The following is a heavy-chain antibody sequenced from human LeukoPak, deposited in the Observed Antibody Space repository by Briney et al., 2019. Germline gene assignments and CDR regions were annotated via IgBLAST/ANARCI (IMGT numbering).Heavy chain of an antibody. CDR3: ARGVQKSGWYLDS. Sequence: SETLSLTCGVHGGSFSDYYWTWIRQPPGRGLEWIGEISHIGNAIYSPSLTSRVTISIDTSHNQFSLKPTSVTAADTALYYCARGVQKSGWYLDSWGQGTLVTVSS. CDR2: ISHIGNA. CDR1: GGSFSDYY. J-gene: IGHJ4*02. D-gene: IGHD6-19*01. V-gene: IGHV4-34*01.